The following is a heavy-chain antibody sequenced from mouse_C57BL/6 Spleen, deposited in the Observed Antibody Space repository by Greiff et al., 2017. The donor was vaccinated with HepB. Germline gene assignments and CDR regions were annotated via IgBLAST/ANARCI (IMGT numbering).Heavy chain of an antibody. Sequence: QVQLQQPGAELVKPGASVKLSCKASGYTFTSYWMHWVKQRPGQGLEWIGMIHPHSGSTNYNEKFKSKATLTVDTSSSTAYMQLSSLTSEDSAVYYCARSYSNPDYWGQGTTLTVSS. CDR1: GYTFTSYW. D-gene: IGHD2-5*01. V-gene: IGHV1-64*01. CDR3: ARSYSNPDY. J-gene: IGHJ2*01. CDR2: IHPHSGST.